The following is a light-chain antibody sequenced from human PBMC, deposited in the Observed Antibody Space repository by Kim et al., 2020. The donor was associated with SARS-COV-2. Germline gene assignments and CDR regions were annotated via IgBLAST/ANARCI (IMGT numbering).Light chain of an antibody. CDR1: KLGDKY. CDR2: QDS. J-gene: IGLJ2*01. V-gene: IGLV3-1*01. CDR3: QAWDSSTVV. Sequence: SVSPGQTASITCSGDKLGDKYACWYQQKPGRSPVLVIYQDSKRPSGSPERFSGSNSGNTATLTISGTQAMDEADYYCQAWDSSTVVFGGGTKLTVL.